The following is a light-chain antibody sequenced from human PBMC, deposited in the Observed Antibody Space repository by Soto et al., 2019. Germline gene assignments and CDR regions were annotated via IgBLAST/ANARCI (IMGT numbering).Light chain of an antibody. V-gene: IGKV1-5*03. CDR3: QLYNILPLT. CDR1: QSISHW. CDR2: KAS. J-gene: IGKJ4*01. Sequence: DIQMTQSPSTLSASVGDIVAITCRASQSISHWLAWYQQKPGKAPKLLIYKASSLQSGVPSRFSGSGSGTEFTLTISSIERSDFATCYFQLYNILPLTFGGGTNVEIK.